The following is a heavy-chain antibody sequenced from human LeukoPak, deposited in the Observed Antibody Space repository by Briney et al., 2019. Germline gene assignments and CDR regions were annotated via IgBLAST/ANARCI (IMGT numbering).Heavy chain of an antibody. J-gene: IGHJ6*03. V-gene: IGHV4-59*01. D-gene: IGHD3-22*01. CDR2: IYYSGST. Sequence: PSETLSLTCTVSGGSISSYYWSWIRQPPGKGLEWIGNIYYSGSTNYNPSLKSRVTISLDTSKNQFSLKLSSVTAADTAVYYCTRGSIAYYYMDVWGKGTTVTISS. CDR3: TRGSIAYYYMDV. CDR1: GGSISSYY.